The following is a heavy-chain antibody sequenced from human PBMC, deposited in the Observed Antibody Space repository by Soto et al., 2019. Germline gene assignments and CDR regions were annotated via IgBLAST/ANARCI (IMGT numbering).Heavy chain of an antibody. Sequence: QVQLQESGPGLVKPSQTLSLTCTVSGDSISSGGYCWSWIRQHPGKGLEWIGYISNSGNTYYNPSLKGRLTISVDPSKNQFPLELTSVTAADPAVYYCARDGGGGYYFDSSGYLDYWGQGTLVTVSS. CDR1: GDSISSGGYC. J-gene: IGHJ4*02. CDR2: ISNSGNT. V-gene: IGHV4-31*03. CDR3: ARDGGGGYYFDSSGYLDY. D-gene: IGHD3-22*01.